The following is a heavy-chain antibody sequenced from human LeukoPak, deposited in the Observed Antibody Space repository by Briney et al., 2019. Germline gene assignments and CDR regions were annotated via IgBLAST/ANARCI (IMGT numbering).Heavy chain of an antibody. J-gene: IGHJ4*02. CDR1: GGSISSYY. D-gene: IGHD1-26*01. CDR3: ARGEVIVYFDY. CDR2: IYYSGST. V-gene: IGHV4-59*01. Sequence: SETLSLTCTVSGGSISSYYWSWIRQPPGKGLEWIGYIYYSGSTNYNPSLKSRVTISVDTSKNQFSLKLSSVTAADTAVYYCARGEVIVYFDYWGQGTLVTVSS.